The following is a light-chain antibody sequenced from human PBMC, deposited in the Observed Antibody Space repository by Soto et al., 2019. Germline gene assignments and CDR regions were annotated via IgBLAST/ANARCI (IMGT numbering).Light chain of an antibody. V-gene: IGKV1-33*01. CDR3: QQYDNLLLIT. CDR1: QDISNY. Sequence: DIQMTQSPSSLSASVGDRVTITCQASQDISNYLNWYQQKPGKAPKLLIYDASNLETGVPSRFSGSGSGTDFTFTISRLQPEDIATYYCQQYDNLLLITFGQGTRLEIK. CDR2: DAS. J-gene: IGKJ5*01.